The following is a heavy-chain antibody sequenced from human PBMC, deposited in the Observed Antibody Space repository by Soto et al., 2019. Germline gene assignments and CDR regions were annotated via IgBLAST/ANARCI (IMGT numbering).Heavy chain of an antibody. CDR3: AHSLRDAYNFDS. V-gene: IGHV3-64D*06. Sequence: PGGSLRLSCSASGFTFSSYAMHWVRQAPGKGLEYVPAISSNGGSTYYADSVKSRLTITRDTSKNQVVLIMTNMYPVDTATYYCAHSLRDAYNFDSWGQGTLVTVSS. CDR2: ISSNGGST. J-gene: IGHJ5*01. D-gene: IGHD1-1*01. CDR1: GFTFSSYA.